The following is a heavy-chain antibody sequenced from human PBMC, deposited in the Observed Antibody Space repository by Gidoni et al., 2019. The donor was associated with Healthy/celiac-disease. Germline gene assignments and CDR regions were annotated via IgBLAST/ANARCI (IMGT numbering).Heavy chain of an antibody. J-gene: IGHJ3*02. CDR1: GFTFSSYS. D-gene: IGHD5-12*01. Sequence: EVQLVESGGGLVKPGGSLRLSCAASGFTFSSYSMNWVRQAPGKGLEWVSSISSSSSYIYYADSVKGRFTISRDNAKNSLYLQMNSLRAEDTAVYYCARTRESGYEGWQFDAFDIWGQGTMVTVSS. CDR2: ISSSSSYI. V-gene: IGHV3-21*01. CDR3: ARTRESGYEGWQFDAFDI.